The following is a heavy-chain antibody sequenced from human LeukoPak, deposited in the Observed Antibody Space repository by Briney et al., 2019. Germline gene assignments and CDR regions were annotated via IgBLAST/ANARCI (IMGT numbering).Heavy chain of an antibody. CDR3: AKSAYCSGGSCYLDY. J-gene: IGHJ4*02. CDR1: GFTFSSYA. Sequence: GGSLRLSCAASGFTFSSYAMSWVRQAPGKGLEWVSAISGSGGSTYYADSVKGRFTISRDNSKNTMYLQMNSLRAEDTAVYYCAKSAYCSGGSCYLDYWGQGTLVTVSS. D-gene: IGHD2-15*01. CDR2: ISGSGGST. V-gene: IGHV3-23*01.